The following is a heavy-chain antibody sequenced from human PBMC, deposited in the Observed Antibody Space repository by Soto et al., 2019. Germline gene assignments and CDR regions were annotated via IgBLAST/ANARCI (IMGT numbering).Heavy chain of an antibody. V-gene: IGHV1-8*02. D-gene: IGHD3-9*01. CDR2: MNPNTGNT. J-gene: IGHJ4*02. CDR3: ARGQLATLTDF. Sequence: ASVKVSCKASGYTFTDFDINWVRQATGQGLEWMGWMNPNTGNTRYAQRFQGRLIMTRDTSISTAYMELGSLNSEDTAVYYCARGQLATLTDFWGQGTRVTVSS. CDR1: GYTFTDFD.